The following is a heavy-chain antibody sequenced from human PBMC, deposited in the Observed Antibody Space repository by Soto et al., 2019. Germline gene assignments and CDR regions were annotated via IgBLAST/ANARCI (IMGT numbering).Heavy chain of an antibody. J-gene: IGHJ5*02. CDR2: ISSSSSTI. CDR1: GFTFRSYS. D-gene: IGHD6-13*01. Sequence: PGXSLGLSCAACGFTFRSYSMNGVRKAPGKGLEWVSYISSSSSTIYYADSVKGRFTISRDNAKNSLYLQMNSLRAEDTAVYYCARDSDSSLYNWFDPWGQGTLVTVSS. V-gene: IGHV3-48*01. CDR3: ARDSDSSLYNWFDP.